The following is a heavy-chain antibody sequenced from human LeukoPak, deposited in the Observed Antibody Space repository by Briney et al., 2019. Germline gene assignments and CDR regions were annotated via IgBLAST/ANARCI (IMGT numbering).Heavy chain of an antibody. D-gene: IGHD4-17*01. Sequence: PSETLSLTCTVSGDSISSCYGSWLRHPPRRGLEGIGYIYYSGRTNYNPSLKSRVTISVDTSKNQFSLKLSSVTAADTAVYYCARGPRTVPFDYWGQGTLVTVSS. CDR2: IYYSGRT. V-gene: IGHV4-59*01. CDR1: GDSISSCY. J-gene: IGHJ4*02. CDR3: ARGPRTVPFDY.